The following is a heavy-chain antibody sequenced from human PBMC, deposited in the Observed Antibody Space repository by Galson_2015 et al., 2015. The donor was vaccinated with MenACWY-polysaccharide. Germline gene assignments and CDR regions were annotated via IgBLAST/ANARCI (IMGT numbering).Heavy chain of an antibody. CDR2: INHSGRT. Sequence: IGEINHSGRTNYNPSLKSRVTISVDTSKNQFSLKLSSVTAADTAVYYCAREGGRDGSGRYFDYWGQGTLVTVSS. D-gene: IGHD5-24*01. V-gene: IGHV4-34*01. CDR3: AREGGRDGSGRYFDY. J-gene: IGHJ4*02.